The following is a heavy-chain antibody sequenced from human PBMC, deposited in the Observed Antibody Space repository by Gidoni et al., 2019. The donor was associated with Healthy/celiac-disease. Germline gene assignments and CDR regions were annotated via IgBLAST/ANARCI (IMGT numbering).Heavy chain of an antibody. CDR2: INHSGST. Sequence: QAQLQQWGAGLLKPSETLSLTCAVYGGSFSGYYRSWIRQPPGKGLEWIGEINHSGSTNYNPSLKSRVTISVDTSKNQFSLKLSSVTAADTAVYYCERQQLTVVKGAFDIWGQGTMVTVSS. CDR1: GGSFSGYY. V-gene: IGHV4-34*01. J-gene: IGHJ3*02. D-gene: IGHD6-13*01. CDR3: ERQQLTVVKGAFDI.